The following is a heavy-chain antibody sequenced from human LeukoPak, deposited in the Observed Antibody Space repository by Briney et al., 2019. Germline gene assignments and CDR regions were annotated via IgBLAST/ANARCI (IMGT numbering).Heavy chain of an antibody. CDR3: ATDYYDSDDY. D-gene: IGHD3-22*01. CDR1: GGSFSGYY. CDR2: INHSGST. V-gene: IGHV4-34*01. J-gene: IGHJ4*02. Sequence: SVTLSLTCAVYGGSFSGYYWSWIRQPPGKGLEWIGEINHSGSTNYNPSLKSRVTISVDTSKNQFSLKLSSVTAADTAVYYCATDYYDSDDYWGQGTLVTVSS.